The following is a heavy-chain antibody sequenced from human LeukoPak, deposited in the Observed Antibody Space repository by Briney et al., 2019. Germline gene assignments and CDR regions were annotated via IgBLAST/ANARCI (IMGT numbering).Heavy chain of an antibody. CDR1: GFTFSSYS. CDR3: ARDSGSYYEDAFDI. J-gene: IGHJ3*02. D-gene: IGHD1-26*01. V-gene: IGHV3-21*01. CDR2: ISSSSSYI. Sequence: PGGSLRLSCAASGFTFSSYSMNWVRQAPGKGLEWVSSISSSSSYIYYADSVKGRFTISRDNAKNSLYLQTNSLRAEDTAVYYCARDSGSYYEDAFDIWGQGTMVTVSS.